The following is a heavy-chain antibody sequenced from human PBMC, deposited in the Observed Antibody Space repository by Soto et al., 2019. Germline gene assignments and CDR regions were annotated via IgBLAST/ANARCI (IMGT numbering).Heavy chain of an antibody. D-gene: IGHD6-6*01. CDR2: ISAYNGNT. CDR1: GYSFTGNS. J-gene: IGHJ4*02. CDR3: ATYGTSIAARHFDY. Sequence: ASVKVSCKASGYSFTGNSMHWVRQAPGQGLEWMGWISAYNGNTNYAQKLQGRVTMTTDTSTSTAYVELRSLRSDDTAVYYCATYGTSIAARHFDYWGQGTLVTVSS. V-gene: IGHV1-18*04.